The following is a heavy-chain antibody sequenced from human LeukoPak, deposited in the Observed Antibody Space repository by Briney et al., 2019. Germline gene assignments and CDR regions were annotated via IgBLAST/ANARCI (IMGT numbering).Heavy chain of an antibody. CDR2: IHTSAST. D-gene: IGHD4-17*01. Sequence: KPSETLSLTCSVSGASIRGYSWSWLRQPAGKGLEWIGRIHTSASTEYNPSLKSRVIMSVDTSKNQFSLKLNSVTAADTAVYFCARDGEYSDDAFDIWGQGTMVTVSS. J-gene: IGHJ3*02. CDR1: GASIRGYS. V-gene: IGHV4-4*07. CDR3: ARDGEYSDDAFDI.